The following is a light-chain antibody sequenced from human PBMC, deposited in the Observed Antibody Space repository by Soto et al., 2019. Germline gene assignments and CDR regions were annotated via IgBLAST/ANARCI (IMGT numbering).Light chain of an antibody. J-gene: IGKJ4*01. CDR2: SAS. V-gene: IGKV1-12*01. CDR3: QQANSFPLT. Sequence: DIQMTQSPASVSASVGDRVTITCRASQGFNNWLGWYQQKAGKAPKLLIYSASSLQSGVSARFSGRGSGTDFTLTITSLHPEVSATYYCQQANSFPLTFGGGTKVEIK. CDR1: QGFNNW.